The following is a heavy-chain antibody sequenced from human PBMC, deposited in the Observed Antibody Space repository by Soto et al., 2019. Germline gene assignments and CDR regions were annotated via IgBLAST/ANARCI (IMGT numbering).Heavy chain of an antibody. Sequence: PSETLSLTCTVSGGSISSSTYYWGWIRQPPGKGLEWIGSIYYSGTTYYTSSLKSRLTISVDTSKNQFSLRLSSVTAADTAVYYCAKRAHGLYFDYWGQGTLVTVS. CDR1: GGSISSSTYY. J-gene: IGHJ4*02. CDR2: IYYSGTT. CDR3: AKRAHGLYFDY. V-gene: IGHV4-39*01.